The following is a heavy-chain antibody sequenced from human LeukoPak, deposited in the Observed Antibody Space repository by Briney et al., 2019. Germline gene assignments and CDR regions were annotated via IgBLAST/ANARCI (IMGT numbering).Heavy chain of an antibody. CDR2: INDKSDEM. CDR1: GFNFGYSA. Sequence: GGSLRLSCVGSGFNFGYSAMHWVRQVPGGGLKWISYINDKSDEMDSVDSLKGRFTISRDNAKNSLYLQMNSLRAEDTALYHCARGWFQGMDVWGQGTTVTVSS. D-gene: IGHD3-10*01. CDR3: ARGWFQGMDV. V-gene: IGHV3-20*01. J-gene: IGHJ6*02.